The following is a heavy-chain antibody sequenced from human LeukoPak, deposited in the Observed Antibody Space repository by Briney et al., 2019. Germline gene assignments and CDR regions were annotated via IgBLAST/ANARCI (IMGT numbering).Heavy chain of an antibody. CDR2: ISSNSSTL. V-gene: IGHV3-48*04. CDR1: GFTFSSYS. D-gene: IGHD2-15*01. CDR3: ARDGGYCSGVRCFYYGMAF. J-gene: IGHJ6*02. Sequence: PGGSLRLSCAASGFTFSSYSMNWVRQAPGKGLEWVSYISSNSSTLYYADFVKGRFTISRDNAKNSLYLLMNSLRAEDTAVYYCARDGGYCSGVRCFYYGMAFWGQGTTVTVSS.